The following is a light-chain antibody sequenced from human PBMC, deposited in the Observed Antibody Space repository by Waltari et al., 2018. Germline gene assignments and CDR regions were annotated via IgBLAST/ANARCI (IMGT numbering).Light chain of an antibody. CDR3: QQYGSSIMYT. Sequence: VLTQSPGTLSLSQGERATLSCRASQSLTKRYLAWYQQKPGQAPRLLIYGASSRAAGSPDRFSGSGSGTDFTLTISRLEPEDSALYYCQQYGSSIMYTFGQGTKLEIK. CDR2: GAS. V-gene: IGKV3-20*01. CDR1: QSLTKRY. J-gene: IGKJ2*01.